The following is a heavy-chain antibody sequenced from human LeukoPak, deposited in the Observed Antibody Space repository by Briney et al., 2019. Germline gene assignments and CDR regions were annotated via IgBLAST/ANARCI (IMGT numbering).Heavy chain of an antibody. J-gene: IGHJ4*02. CDR2: ISYDGSNK. D-gene: IGHD3-9*01. CDR3: AKARGVLRYFDWLSY. Sequence: GGSLRLSCAASGFTFSTYAMTWVRQAPGKGLEWVAVISYDGSNKYYADSVKGRFTISRDNSKNTLYLQMNSLRAEDTAVYYCAKARGVLRYFDWLSYWGQGTLVTVSS. CDR1: GFTFSTYA. V-gene: IGHV3-30*18.